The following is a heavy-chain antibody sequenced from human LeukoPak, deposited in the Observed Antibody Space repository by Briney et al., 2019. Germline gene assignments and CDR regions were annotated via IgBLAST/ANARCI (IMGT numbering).Heavy chain of an antibody. CDR3: ARAAHSSSAL. CDR1: GFTFSSYW. CDR2: IKQDGSER. V-gene: IGHV3-7*01. J-gene: IGHJ4*02. Sequence: GGSLRLSCAASGFTFSSYWMSWVRQAPGRGLEWVAHIKQDGSERYYVDSVKGRFTISRDNAKKSVYLQMDSLRAEDTAVYYCARAAHSSSALWGQGTLVTVSS. D-gene: IGHD6-13*01.